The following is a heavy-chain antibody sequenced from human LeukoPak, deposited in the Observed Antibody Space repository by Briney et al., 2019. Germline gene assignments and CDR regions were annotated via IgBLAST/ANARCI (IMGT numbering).Heavy chain of an antibody. CDR2: ISYDGSNK. CDR3: ATLLVGATVDY. Sequence: GGSLRLSCAASGFTFSSYAMHWVRQAPGKGLEWVAVISYDGSNKYYADSVKGRFTISRDNSKNTLYLQMNSLRVEDTAVYYCATLLVGATVDYWGQGTLVTVSS. CDR1: GFTFSSYA. J-gene: IGHJ4*02. V-gene: IGHV3-30-3*01. D-gene: IGHD1-26*01.